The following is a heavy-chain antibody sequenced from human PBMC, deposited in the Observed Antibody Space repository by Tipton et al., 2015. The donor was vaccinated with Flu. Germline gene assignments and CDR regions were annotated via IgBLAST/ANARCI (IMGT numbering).Heavy chain of an antibody. D-gene: IGHD1-26*01. CDR3: VCGSIWGGEY. CDR2: ISGRGITT. J-gene: IGHJ4*02. CDR1: GFTFNTYV. V-gene: IGHV3-23*01. Sequence: SLRLSCAASGFTFNTYVMTWVRQAPGKGLEWVSSISGRGITTHYADSVQGRFTISRDNSKNTLYLQMNALRVEDTAVYYCVCGSIWGGEYWGQGTLVTVSS.